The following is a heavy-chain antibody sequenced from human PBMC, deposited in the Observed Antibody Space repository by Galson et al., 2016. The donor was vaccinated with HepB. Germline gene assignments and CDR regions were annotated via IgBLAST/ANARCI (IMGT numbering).Heavy chain of an antibody. J-gene: IGHJ4*02. V-gene: IGHV1-46*01. CDR2: INSSDGTT. D-gene: IGHD1-7*01. CDR1: GDTLSNHY. CDR3: AREIGGTSYFEY. Sequence: SVKVSCKASGDTLSNHYLHWVRQAPGQGLEWVGVINSSDGTTNCAERFQGRVTMTRDTSTTSFYMELSSLRYEDTAEYFCAREIGGTSYFEYWGQGTLVTVSS.